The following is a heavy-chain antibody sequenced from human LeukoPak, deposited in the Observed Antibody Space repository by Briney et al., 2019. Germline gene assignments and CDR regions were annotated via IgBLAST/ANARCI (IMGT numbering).Heavy chain of an antibody. CDR1: GHSFTSYW. J-gene: IGHJ4*02. V-gene: IGHV5-51*01. D-gene: IGHD3-22*01. Sequence: GESLKISCKGSGHSFTSYWIGWVRQMPGKGLEWMGIIYPGDSDTRYSPSFQGQVTISADKSISTAYLQWSSLKASDTAMYYCARLPIYYYDSSGYYYVPHYFDYWGQGTLVTVSS. CDR2: IYPGDSDT. CDR3: ARLPIYYYDSSGYYYVPHYFDY.